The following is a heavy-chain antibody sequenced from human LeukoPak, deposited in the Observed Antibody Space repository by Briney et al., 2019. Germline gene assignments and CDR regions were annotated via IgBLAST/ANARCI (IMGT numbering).Heavy chain of an antibody. J-gene: IGHJ4*02. CDR3: ARDATYYDFWSGYYTD. D-gene: IGHD3-3*01. Sequence: GASVKVSCKASGGTFISYAISWMRQAPGQGLEWMGWISAYNGNTNYAQKLQGRVTMTTDTSTSTAYMELRSLRSDDTAVYYCARDATYYDFWSGYYTDWGQGTLVTVSS. CDR2: ISAYNGNT. CDR1: GGTFISYA. V-gene: IGHV1-18*01.